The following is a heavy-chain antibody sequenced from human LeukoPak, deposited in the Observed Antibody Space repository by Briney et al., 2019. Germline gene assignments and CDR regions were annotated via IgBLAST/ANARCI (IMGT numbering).Heavy chain of an antibody. Sequence: ASVKVSCKAFGHSLTSYSMHWVRQAPGQGLEWMGIINPSGGSTSYAQKFQGRVTMTRDTSTSTVYMEVTSLRSEDTAVYYCARGYCRSTTSCYFDYWGQGTLVTVSS. V-gene: IGHV1-46*03. CDR2: INPSGGST. J-gene: IGHJ4*02. D-gene: IGHD2/OR15-2a*01. CDR3: ARGYCRSTTSCYFDY. CDR1: GHSLTSYS.